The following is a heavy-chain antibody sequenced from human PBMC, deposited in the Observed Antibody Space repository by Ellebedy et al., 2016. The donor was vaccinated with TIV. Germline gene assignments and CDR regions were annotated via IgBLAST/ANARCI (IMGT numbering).Heavy chain of an antibody. V-gene: IGHV4-39*07. CDR2: IYYSGST. D-gene: IGHD3-22*01. J-gene: IGHJ6*03. CDR1: GGSISSSSYY. CDR3: ARVKVPNYDSSGYWSPYYYYYYYMDV. Sequence: SETLSLTXTVSGGSISSSSYYWGWIRQPPGKGLEWIGSIYYSGSTYYNPSLKSRVTISVDTSKNQFSLKLSSVTAADTAVYYCARVKVPNYDSSGYWSPYYYYYYYMDVWGKGTTVTVSS.